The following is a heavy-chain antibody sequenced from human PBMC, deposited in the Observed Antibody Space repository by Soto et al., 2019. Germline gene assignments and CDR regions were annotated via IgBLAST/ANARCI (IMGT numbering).Heavy chain of an antibody. CDR2: IYTGGST. CDR1: GFTVSSDY. Sequence: EVPLVESGGGLIQPGGSLRLSCAASGFTVSSDYMSWVRQAPGKGLEWVSVIYTGGSTYYADSVKGRFTFSRDNSKNTLYLQMDSPRAEDTAVYDCARAYGGNRALFAPWGKGTLVTVSS. CDR3: ARAYGGNRALFAP. V-gene: IGHV3-53*01. J-gene: IGHJ5*02. D-gene: IGHD4-17*01.